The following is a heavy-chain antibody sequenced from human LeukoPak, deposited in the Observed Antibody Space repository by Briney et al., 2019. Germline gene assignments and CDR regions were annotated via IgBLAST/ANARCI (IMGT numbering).Heavy chain of an antibody. Sequence: GGSLRLSCAASGFTFSSYWMSWDRQAPGKGLEWVANIKQDGSEKYYVDSVKGRFTISRDNAKNSLYLQMNSLRAEDTAVYYCARETTGTILGDAFDIWGQGTMVTVSS. V-gene: IGHV3-7*01. CDR2: IKQDGSEK. D-gene: IGHD1-1*01. CDR1: GFTFSSYW. CDR3: ARETTGTILGDAFDI. J-gene: IGHJ3*02.